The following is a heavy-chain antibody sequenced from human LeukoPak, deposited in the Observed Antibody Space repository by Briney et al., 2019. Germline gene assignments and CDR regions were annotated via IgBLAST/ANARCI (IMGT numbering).Heavy chain of an antibody. CDR2: IGHDGNYI. Sequence: PGGSLRLSCAASSFTFSNYGMYWVRQAPGKGREWVAVIGHDGNYIYYGDSVKGRFTISRDNSKNTLYLQMNSLGAEDTAVYFCARDRGSHYLDYWGQGTLVTVSS. D-gene: IGHD1-26*01. J-gene: IGHJ4*02. V-gene: IGHV3-33*01. CDR3: ARDRGSHYLDY. CDR1: SFTFSNYG.